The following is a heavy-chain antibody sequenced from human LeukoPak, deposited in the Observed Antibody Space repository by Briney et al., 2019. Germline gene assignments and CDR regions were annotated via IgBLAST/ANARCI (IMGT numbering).Heavy chain of an antibody. Sequence: ASVKVSCKASGYTFTSYGISWVRQVPGQGLEWMGWISAYNGNTNYAQKLQGRVTMTTDTSTSTAYMELRSLRSDDTAAYYCARDQGHDYGGNGYDYWGQGTLVTVSS. J-gene: IGHJ4*02. CDR2: ISAYNGNT. CDR1: GYTFTSYG. V-gene: IGHV1-18*01. CDR3: ARDQGHDYGGNGYDY. D-gene: IGHD4-23*01.